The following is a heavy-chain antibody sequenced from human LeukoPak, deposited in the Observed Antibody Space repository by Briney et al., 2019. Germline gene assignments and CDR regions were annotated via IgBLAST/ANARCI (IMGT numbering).Heavy chain of an antibody. Sequence: GASLRLSCVASGFTFSNYAMSWVRQAPGKGLEWVSAITGSGGITYYADSVKGRFTISRDNSKNTLYLQMNSLRAEDTAVYYCAKWGDYDVLTGYYDPDYWGQGTLVTVAS. V-gene: IGHV3-23*01. CDR1: GFTFSNYA. D-gene: IGHD3-9*01. J-gene: IGHJ4*02. CDR3: AKWGDYDVLTGYYDPDY. CDR2: ITGSGGIT.